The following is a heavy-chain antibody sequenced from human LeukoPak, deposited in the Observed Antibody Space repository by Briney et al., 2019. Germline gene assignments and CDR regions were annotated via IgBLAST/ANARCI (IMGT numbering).Heavy chain of an antibody. CDR2: IYYSGST. D-gene: IGHD6-13*01. V-gene: IGHV4-59*01. Sequence: SETLSLTCTVSGGSISSYYWSWIRQPPGKGLEWIGYIYYSGSTNYNPSLKSRVTISVDTSKNQFSLKLSSVTAADTAVYYCARAWSSSWYDYWGQGTLVTVSS. J-gene: IGHJ4*02. CDR3: ARAWSSSWYDY. CDR1: GGSISSYY.